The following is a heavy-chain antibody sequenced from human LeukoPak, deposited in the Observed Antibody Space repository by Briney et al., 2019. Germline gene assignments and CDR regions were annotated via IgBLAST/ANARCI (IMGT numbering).Heavy chain of an antibody. V-gene: IGHV5-51*01. D-gene: IGHD5-18*01. CDR1: GYSFTSYW. Sequence: GESLKISCKGSGYSFTSYWIGWVRQVPGKGLEWMGIIYPGDSDTRYSPSFQGQVTISAGKSISTAYLQWSSLKASDTAMYYCARGLDTAMAPRGYFDFWGQGTLVTVSS. J-gene: IGHJ4*02. CDR3: ARGLDTAMAPRGYFDF. CDR2: IYPGDSDT.